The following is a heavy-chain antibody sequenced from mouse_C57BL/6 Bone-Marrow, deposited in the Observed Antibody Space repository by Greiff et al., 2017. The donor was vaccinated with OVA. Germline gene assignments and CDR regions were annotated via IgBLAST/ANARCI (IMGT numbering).Heavy chain of an antibody. J-gene: IGHJ3*01. CDR1: GYTFTEYT. D-gene: IGHD4-1*01. CDR2: FYPGSGSI. CDR3: ARHEEDWAWFAY. V-gene: IGHV1-62-2*01. Sequence: QVHVKQSGAELVKPGASVKLSCKASGYTFTEYTIHWVKQRSGQGLEWSGWFYPGSGSIKYNEKFKDKATLTADNSSSTVYMELSRLTSEDSAVYFCARHEEDWAWFAYWGQGTLVTVSA.